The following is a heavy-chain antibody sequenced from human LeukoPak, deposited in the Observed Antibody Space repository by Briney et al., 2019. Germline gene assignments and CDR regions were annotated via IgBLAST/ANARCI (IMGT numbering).Heavy chain of an antibody. CDR1: GYTLTCHY. J-gene: IGHJ3*02. CDR3: ARQTVDDALYI. Sequence: GASVKVSCKASGYTLTCHYIHWVRQAPGQGLEWMGWISPHSGFTMYPQRFQGRVTMTTDTSISTAFLEVRRLRSDDTAAYYCARQTVDDALYIWSQGTMITV. V-gene: IGHV1-2*02. CDR2: ISPHSGFT. D-gene: IGHD7-27*01.